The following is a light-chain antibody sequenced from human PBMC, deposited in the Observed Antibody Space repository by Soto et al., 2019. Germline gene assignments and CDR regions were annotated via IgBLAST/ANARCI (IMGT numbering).Light chain of an antibody. CDR3: SSYSSSSTPCV. J-gene: IGLJ1*01. CDR2: DVS. V-gene: IGLV2-14*01. CDR1: SSDVGGYNF. Sequence: QSALTQPASVSGSPGQSITISCTGTSSDVGGYNFVSWYQQHPGKAPKLIIYDVSNRPSGVSDRFSGSKSGNTASLAISGLQAEDEADYYCSSYSSSSTPCVFGTGTKLTVL.